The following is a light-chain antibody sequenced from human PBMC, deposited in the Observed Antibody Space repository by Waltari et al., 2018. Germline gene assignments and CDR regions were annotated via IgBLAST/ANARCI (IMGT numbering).Light chain of an antibody. Sequence: ETVLTQSPATLSLSPGERDTLSCRTRQSVSSQLPWYQQKPGQAPRLLIYDASDRATGIPGRFSGSGSGTDFTLTISSLEPEDFAVYYCQQRSDWPCTFGQGTRVEIK. CDR1: QSVSSQ. CDR2: DAS. CDR3: QQRSDWPCT. J-gene: IGKJ1*01. V-gene: IGKV3-11*01.